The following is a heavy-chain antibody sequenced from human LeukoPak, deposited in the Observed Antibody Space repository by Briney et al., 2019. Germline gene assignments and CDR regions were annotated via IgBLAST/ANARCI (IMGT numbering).Heavy chain of an antibody. Sequence: GGSLRLSCAASGFTFSTYAMHWVRQAPGKGLEWVAFISSAGTTTYYADSVKGRFTISRDYSKTSLYLQMNSLRVEDTAVYYCKSGGAAPGSFDYWGQGTLVTVSP. V-gene: IGHV3-30-3*01. CDR3: KSGGAAPGSFDY. CDR2: ISSAGTTT. CDR1: GFTFSTYA. J-gene: IGHJ4*02. D-gene: IGHD1-1*01.